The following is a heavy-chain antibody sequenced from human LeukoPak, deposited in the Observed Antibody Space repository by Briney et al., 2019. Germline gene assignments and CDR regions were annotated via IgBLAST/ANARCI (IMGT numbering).Heavy chain of an antibody. D-gene: IGHD1-7*01. J-gene: IGHJ4*02. CDR3: ARTSELELRYFDY. CDR2: IIPILGIA. CDR1: GGTFSSYA. V-gene: IGHV1-69*04. Sequence: SVKVSCKASGGTFSSYAISWVRQAPGQGLEWMGRIIPILGIANYAQKFQGRVTITADKSTSTAYMELSSLRSEDTAEYYCARTSELELRYFDYWGQGTLVTVSS.